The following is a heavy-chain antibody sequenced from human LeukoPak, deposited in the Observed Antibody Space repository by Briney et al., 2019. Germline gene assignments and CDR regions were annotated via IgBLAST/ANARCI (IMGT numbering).Heavy chain of an antibody. J-gene: IGHJ4*02. Sequence: PGGSLRLSCAASGFTFSSYAMSWVRQAPGKGLEWVSAISGSGGSTYYADSVKGRFTISRDNSKNTLYLQVNSLRAEDTAVYYCAKEGLPYYYDSSGYYFDYWGQGTLVTVSS. CDR2: ISGSGGST. V-gene: IGHV3-23*01. CDR3: AKEGLPYYYDSSGYYFDY. CDR1: GFTFSSYA. D-gene: IGHD3-22*01.